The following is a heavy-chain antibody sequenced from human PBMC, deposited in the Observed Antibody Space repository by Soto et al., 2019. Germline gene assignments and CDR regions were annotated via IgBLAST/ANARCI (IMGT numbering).Heavy chain of an antibody. J-gene: IGHJ5*02. Sequence: SQTLSLTCGPSGDSVSSNSAAWNWIRQSPSRGLEWLGRTYYRSRWYNDYALSVKSRITINPDTSKNQFSLQLNSVSPEDTAVYYCAREAVVRGVHCFDPWGQGTLVTVSS. V-gene: IGHV6-1*01. CDR1: GDSVSSNSAA. CDR3: AREAVVRGVHCFDP. CDR2: TYYRSRWYN. D-gene: IGHD3-10*01.